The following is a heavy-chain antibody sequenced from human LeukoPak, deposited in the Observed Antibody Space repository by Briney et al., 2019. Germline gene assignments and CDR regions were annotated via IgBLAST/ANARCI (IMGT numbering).Heavy chain of an antibody. CDR2: ISYHGINK. D-gene: IGHD3-10*01. V-gene: IGHV3-30-3*01. Sequence: SGRSLGLSCAASGFTFNSYAMNWVRQAPGKGLEWVAVISYHGINKYYADSVKGRFTISRDSSKDTLYLQMNSLRPEDTAVYYCARWITLVRGAFDYWGQGTLVTVSS. J-gene: IGHJ4*02. CDR1: GFTFNSYA. CDR3: ARWITLVRGAFDY.